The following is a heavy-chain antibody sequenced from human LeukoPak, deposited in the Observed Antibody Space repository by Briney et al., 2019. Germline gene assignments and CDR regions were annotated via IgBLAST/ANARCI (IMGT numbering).Heavy chain of an antibody. D-gene: IGHD1-26*01. J-gene: IGHJ4*02. V-gene: IGHV3-11*01. CDR3: AREARGSGRDFDY. CDR2: IGTRSNPI. CDR1: GFIFSDFY. Sequence: GGSLRLSCAAPGFIFSDFYMSWIRQAPGMGLEWISYIGTRSNPIYYADSVKGRFTISRDDAKNSLYLQMSSLRDEDTAVYFCAREARGSGRDFDYWGQGILVTVSS.